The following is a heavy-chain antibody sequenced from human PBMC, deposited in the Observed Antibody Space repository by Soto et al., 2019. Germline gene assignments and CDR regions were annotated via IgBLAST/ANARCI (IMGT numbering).Heavy chain of an antibody. CDR1: GGTFRNYP. V-gene: IGHV1-69*02. J-gene: IGHJ4*02. CDR3: ASCPLVVLNYFES. Sequence: QVQLVQSGTEVKKPGSSVKVSCKASGGTFRNYPINWVRQAPGQGLEWMGSIFPLTDIPDYAQNFQARLTISADKSTSTAYMELSILTSDDTAMYSCASCPLVVLNYFESWGQGTLVTVSS. CDR2: IFPLTDIP.